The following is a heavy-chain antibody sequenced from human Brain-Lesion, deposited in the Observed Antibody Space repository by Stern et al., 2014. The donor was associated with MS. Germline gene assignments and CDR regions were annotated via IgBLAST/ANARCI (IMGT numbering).Heavy chain of an antibody. Sequence: VQLVQSGAEVKKPGASVKVSCKTSGYIFTGYYIHWVRQAPGQGLEWMAWINPNPGGPPYSQKFQGRDTLSRDPSISTAYVELSSLTSDDTAVYYCARDQRGITIFGVVTDYYYLGMDVWGQGTTVTVSS. CDR2: INPNPGGP. CDR3: ARDQRGITIFGVVTDYYYLGMDV. J-gene: IGHJ6*02. D-gene: IGHD3-3*01. CDR1: GYIFTGYY. V-gene: IGHV1-2*02.